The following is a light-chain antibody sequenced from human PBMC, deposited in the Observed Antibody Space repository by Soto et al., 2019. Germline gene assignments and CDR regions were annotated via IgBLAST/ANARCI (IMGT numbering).Light chain of an antibody. CDR3: QHYDGSPRT. J-gene: IGKJ2*01. V-gene: IGKV3D-7*01. Sequence: EIVMTQSPATLSLSPGERVTLSCRASQSISNTYLSWYQQKPGQAPRLLIYGASTRATGVPARFSGSGSGTDFTLTISGLQPEDFAVYYCQHYDGSPRTFGQGTKVEI. CDR2: GAS. CDR1: QSISNTY.